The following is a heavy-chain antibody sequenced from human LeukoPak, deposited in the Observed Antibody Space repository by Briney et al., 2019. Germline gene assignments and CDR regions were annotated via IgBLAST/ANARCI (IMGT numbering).Heavy chain of an antibody. Sequence: GGSLRPSCAASGFTFSSYWMHWVRQTPGKGLVWVSRINSDGSSTSYADSVEGRFTISRDNAKNTLYLQMNSLRAEDTAVYYCAKGGSYPIDYWGQGALVTVSS. CDR2: INSDGSST. CDR1: GFTFSSYW. V-gene: IGHV3-74*01. J-gene: IGHJ4*02. D-gene: IGHD1-26*01. CDR3: AKGGSYPIDY.